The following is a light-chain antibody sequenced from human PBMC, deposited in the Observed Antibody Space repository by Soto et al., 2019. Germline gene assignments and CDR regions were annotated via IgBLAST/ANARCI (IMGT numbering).Light chain of an antibody. Sequence: EIVLTQSPGTLSLSPGERATLSCRASQSISSNYLAWYQQKPGQAPRLLIYGASSRATGIPDRFSGSGSGTDLTLTISRLEPKDSAKYYRQQYGIWTFGQGTKVEIK. CDR1: QSISSNY. CDR2: GAS. J-gene: IGKJ1*01. V-gene: IGKV3-20*01. CDR3: QQYGIWT.